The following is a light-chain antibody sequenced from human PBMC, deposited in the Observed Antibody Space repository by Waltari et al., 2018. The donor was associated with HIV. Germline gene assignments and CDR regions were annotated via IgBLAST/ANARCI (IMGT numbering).Light chain of an antibody. V-gene: IGLV1-47*01. Sequence: QSVLTQPPSASGTPGQRVTVSCSGSSSNIGSNYVYWYQQLPGTAPKLLIYADNERPSGLSSRFSGSRSDNTASLTISGLQTEDEAYYYCCSYGKSDTRVVFGGGTKLTVL. J-gene: IGLJ2*01. CDR2: ADN. CDR3: CSYGKSDTRVV. CDR1: SSNIGSNY.